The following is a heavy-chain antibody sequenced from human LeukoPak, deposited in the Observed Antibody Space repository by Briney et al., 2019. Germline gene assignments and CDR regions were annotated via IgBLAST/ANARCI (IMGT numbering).Heavy chain of an antibody. CDR3: AQECVDSTGYYYVPNWFDP. CDR2: IKQDGSAE. Sequence: GGSLRLSCVASGFTFSSYWMSWVRQAPGKGLEWVANIKQDGSAEYYVDSVKGRFTISRDNAKNSLYLHMNSLRADDTAVYYCAQECVDSTGYYYVPNWFDPWGQGTLVTVSS. D-gene: IGHD3-22*01. CDR1: GFTFSSYW. V-gene: IGHV3-7*01. J-gene: IGHJ5*02.